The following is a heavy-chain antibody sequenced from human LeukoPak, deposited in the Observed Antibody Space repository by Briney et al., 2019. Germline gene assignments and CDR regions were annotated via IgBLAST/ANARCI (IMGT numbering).Heavy chain of an antibody. D-gene: IGHD3-10*01. Sequence: PGGSLRLSCAASGFTFSTYTMHWVRQAPGKGLEWLAVISYDGRKTDYADSVKGRLTISRDNSKNTVYLQTNGLRAEDRAMYYCARTVSYGSGSYADYWGQGTPVSVSS. J-gene: IGHJ4*02. V-gene: IGHV3-30*04. CDR2: ISYDGRKT. CDR3: ARTVSYGSGSYADY. CDR1: GFTFSTYT.